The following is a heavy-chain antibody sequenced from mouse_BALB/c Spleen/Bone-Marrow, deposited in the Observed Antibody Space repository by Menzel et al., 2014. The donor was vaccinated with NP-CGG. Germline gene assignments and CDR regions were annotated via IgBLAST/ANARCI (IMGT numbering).Heavy chain of an antibody. CDR3: ARSDYRYDYFGY. CDR1: GYSFTAYT. V-gene: IGHV1-18*01. Sequence: EEQVVESGPELVKPGASMKISCKASGYSFTAYTMNWVKQSHGKNLEWIGLINPYNGGTSYNQKFKGKATLTVDKSSSTAYMELLSLTSEDSAVYYCARSDYRYDYFGYWGQGTTLTVFS. J-gene: IGHJ2*01. D-gene: IGHD2-14*01. CDR2: INPYNGGT.